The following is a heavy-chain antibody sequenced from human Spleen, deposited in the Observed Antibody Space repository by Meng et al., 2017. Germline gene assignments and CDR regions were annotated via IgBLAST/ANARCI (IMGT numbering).Heavy chain of an antibody. CDR2: INTNTVNP. V-gene: IGHV7-4-1*02. D-gene: IGHD6-13*01. CDR1: GYTFSTYA. Sequence: ASVKVSCKASGYTFSTYAMNWVRQAPGQGLEWMGWINTNTVNPTYAQGFTGRFVFTLDTSVSTAYLQISSLRHEDTAIYYCARSIAARHYYYGMDVWGQGTTVTVSS. J-gene: IGHJ6*02. CDR3: ARSIAARHYYYGMDV.